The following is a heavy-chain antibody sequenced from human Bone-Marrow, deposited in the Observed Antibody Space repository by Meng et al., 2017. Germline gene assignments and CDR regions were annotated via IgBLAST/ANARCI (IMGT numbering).Heavy chain of an antibody. D-gene: IGHD3-22*01. CDR2: IYWDDDQ. CDR3: AHADSSGYYQA. CDR1: GFSLSTTGVG. Sequence: QITLKESGPTLVKPTQPLTLTCILSGFSLSTTGVGVGWIRQPPGKALEWLALIYWDDDQRYSPSLKSRLTITQDTPKNQVVLTMTNMDPVDTATYYCAHADSSGYYQAWGQGTLVTVSS. J-gene: IGHJ4*02. V-gene: IGHV2-5*02.